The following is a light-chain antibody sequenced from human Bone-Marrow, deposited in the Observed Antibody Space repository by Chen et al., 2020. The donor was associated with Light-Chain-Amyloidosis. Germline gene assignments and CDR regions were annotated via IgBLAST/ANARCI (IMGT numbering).Light chain of an antibody. Sequence: QSALTQPASVSGSPGQSITISCTGTSSDVGSYNLVSCYQQHPGKVPNLMIYDDSKRPSGVSDRFSGSKSGNTASLTISGLQAEDEADYYCSSYAGGTTFVIFGGGTKLTVL. CDR3: SSYAGGTTFVI. CDR1: SSDVGSYNL. V-gene: IGLV2-23*02. CDR2: DDS. J-gene: IGLJ2*01.